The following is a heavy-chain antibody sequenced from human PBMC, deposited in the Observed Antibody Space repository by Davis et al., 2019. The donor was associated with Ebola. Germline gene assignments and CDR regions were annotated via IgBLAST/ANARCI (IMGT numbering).Heavy chain of an antibody. CDR3: ARDLYGDYDY. V-gene: IGHV3-48*02. D-gene: IGHD4-17*01. Sequence: GGSLRPSCAAPGFPFSSYSMNWVRQAPGKGLEWVSYISSSSSTIYYADPVKGRFTISRDNAKNSLYLQMNSLRDEDTAVYYCARDLYGDYDYWGQGTLVTVSS. CDR1: GFPFSSYS. J-gene: IGHJ4*02. CDR2: ISSSSSTI.